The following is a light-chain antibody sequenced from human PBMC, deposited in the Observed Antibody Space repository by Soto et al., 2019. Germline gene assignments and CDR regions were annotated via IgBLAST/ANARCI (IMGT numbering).Light chain of an antibody. Sequence: EIVLTQSPDILSVSPGEGAILSCRASRGIRTNLAWYQHRPGQPPRLLLYEANIRASGVPARFSGSGSGTDFTRAMRGLQAEDFALYCCQQYKNRPPEYTLRQGTKL. CDR2: EAN. J-gene: IGKJ2*01. CDR3: QQYKNRPPEYT. CDR1: RGIRTN. V-gene: IGKV3-15*01.